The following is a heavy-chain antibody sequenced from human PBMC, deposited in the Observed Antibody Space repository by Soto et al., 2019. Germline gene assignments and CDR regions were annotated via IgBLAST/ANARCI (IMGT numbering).Heavy chain of an antibody. D-gene: IGHD1-20*01. CDR3: AKARGRYNWGLDH. J-gene: IGHJ4*02. CDR1: GFTFSDYA. V-gene: IGHV3-23*01. CDR2: ISGSDGST. Sequence: EVQLLESGGGLVQPGGSLRLSWAASGFTFSDYAMSWVRQAPGKGLEWVSGISGSDGSTYYADFVKGTISRDNSKSTLFLQLNSLGAEDTAVYYCAKARGRYNWGLDHWGQGTLVTVSS.